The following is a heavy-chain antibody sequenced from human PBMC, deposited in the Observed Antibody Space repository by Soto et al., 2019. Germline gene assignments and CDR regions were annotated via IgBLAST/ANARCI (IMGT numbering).Heavy chain of an antibody. CDR2: ISSTTNYI. Sequence: GGSLRLSCAASGVTFSSYWMSWVRQAPGKGLEWVSSISSTTNYIYYGDSMKGRFTISRDNAKNSLYLEMNSLRAEDTAVYYCARESEDLTSNFDYWGQGTLVTVSS. J-gene: IGHJ4*02. CDR3: ARESEDLTSNFDY. V-gene: IGHV3-21*06. CDR1: GVTFSSYW.